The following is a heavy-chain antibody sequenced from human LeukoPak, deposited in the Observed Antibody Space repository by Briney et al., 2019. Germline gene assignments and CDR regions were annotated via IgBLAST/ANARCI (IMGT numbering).Heavy chain of an antibody. J-gene: IGHJ6*02. V-gene: IGHV4-31*03. Sequence: SQTLSLTCTVSGGSISSGGYYWSWIRQHPGKGLEWIGYIYYSGSTYYNPSLKSRVTISVDTSKNQFSLKLSSVTAEDTAVYNCAKVASSSWYLYYYYGMDVWGQGTTVTVSS. D-gene: IGHD6-13*01. CDR1: GGSISSGGYY. CDR3: AKVASSSWYLYYYYGMDV. CDR2: IYYSGST.